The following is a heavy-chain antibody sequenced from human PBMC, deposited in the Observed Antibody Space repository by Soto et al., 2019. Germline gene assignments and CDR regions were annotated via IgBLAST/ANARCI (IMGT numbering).Heavy chain of an antibody. CDR3: ARDYYDNSGSRYVDYGMDV. J-gene: IGHJ6*02. CDR2: ISGRSGVP. V-gene: IGHV3-23*01. CDR1: GLTLRSYA. Sequence: EGQLLQSGGDLVQPGGSLRLSCAGSGLTLRSYAMTWIRQTPEKGLEWVSTISGRSGVPSYADSVNGRFTVSRDNSKNTLYLQMNSLRVEDTAVYYCARDYYDNSGSRYVDYGMDVWGQGTTVTVSS. D-gene: IGHD3-22*01.